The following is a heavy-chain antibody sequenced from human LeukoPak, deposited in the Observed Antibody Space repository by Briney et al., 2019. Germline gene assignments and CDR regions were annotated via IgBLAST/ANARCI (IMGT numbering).Heavy chain of an antibody. J-gene: IGHJ4*02. Sequence: GGSLRLSCAASGFTFRTLAMNWVRQAPGKGLEWVSGISTSGGGIYYADSVKGRFTISRDNSMNTLYLQMYSLRADDTAVYYCARDGFDYYDSRGYYYFDSWGQGTLVTVSS. V-gene: IGHV3-23*01. CDR3: ARDGFDYYDSRGYYYFDS. CDR2: ISTSGGGI. D-gene: IGHD3-22*01. CDR1: GFTFRTLA.